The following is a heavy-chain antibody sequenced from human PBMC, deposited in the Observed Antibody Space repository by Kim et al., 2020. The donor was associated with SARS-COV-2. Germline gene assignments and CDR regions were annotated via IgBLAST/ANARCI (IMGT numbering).Heavy chain of an antibody. J-gene: IGHJ5*02. D-gene: IGHD3-3*01. V-gene: IGHV6-1*01. CDR2: TYYRSKWYN. Sequence: SQTLSLTCAISGDSVSSNSAAWNWIRQSPSRGLEWLGRTYYRSKWYNDYAVSVKSRITINPDTSKNQFSLQLNSVTPEDTAVYYCARDLRSPLWSGYYINWFDPWGQGTLVTVSS. CDR1: GDSVSSNSAA. CDR3: ARDLRSPLWSGYYINWFDP.